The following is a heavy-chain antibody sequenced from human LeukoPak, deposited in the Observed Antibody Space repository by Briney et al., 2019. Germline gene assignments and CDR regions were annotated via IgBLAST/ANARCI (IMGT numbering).Heavy chain of an antibody. CDR1: GGSISTSSFY. D-gene: IGHD3-22*01. CDR3: ARAYYYERSGYYYQTFDY. CDR2: IYYSGNT. V-gene: IGHV4-39*02. J-gene: IGHJ4*02. Sequence: PSETLSLTCTMSGGSISTSSFYWGWVRQPPGKGPEWIGSIYYSGNTYYNPSLKSRVTISVDTSKNHFSLELSSVTAADTAVYYCARAYYYERSGYYYQTFDYWGQGTLVTVSA.